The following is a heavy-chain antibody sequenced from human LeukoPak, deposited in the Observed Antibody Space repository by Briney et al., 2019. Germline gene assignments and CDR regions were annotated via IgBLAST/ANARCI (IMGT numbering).Heavy chain of an antibody. Sequence: GGSLRLSCVASGFTFSSYAMSWVRQAPGKGLEWVSAISRSGGSTDYADSVKGRFTISRDNSKNTLYLQMNSLRAEDTAVYYCAKGYCSSTSCGIDYWGQGTLVTVSS. CDR2: ISRSGGST. CDR3: AKGYCSSTSCGIDY. J-gene: IGHJ4*02. CDR1: GFTFSSYA. V-gene: IGHV3-23*01. D-gene: IGHD2-2*01.